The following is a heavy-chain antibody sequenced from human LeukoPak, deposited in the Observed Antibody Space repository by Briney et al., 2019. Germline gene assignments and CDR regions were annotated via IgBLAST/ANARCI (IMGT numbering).Heavy chain of an antibody. CDR2: MNTNTGKP. CDR1: GYTFTSHA. V-gene: IGHV7-4-1*02. Sequence: ASVKVSCKASGYTFTSHAMNWVRQAPGQGLEWMGWMNTNTGKPKYAQGFTGRFVFSLDTSGSTAYLQINSLKTEDTAVYYCARDPPFGSQLALDPWGQGTLVTVSS. CDR3: ARDPPFGSQLALDP. D-gene: IGHD3-3*01. J-gene: IGHJ5*02.